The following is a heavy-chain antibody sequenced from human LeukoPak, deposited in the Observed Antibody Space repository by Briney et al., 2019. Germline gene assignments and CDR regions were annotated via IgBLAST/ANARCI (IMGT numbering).Heavy chain of an antibody. J-gene: IGHJ5*02. CDR2: ISYDGSNK. V-gene: IGHV3-30*18. D-gene: IGHD2-15*01. CDR3: AKYPLARLGYCSGGSCYFPPSWFAP. Sequence: PGRSLRLSCAASGFTFSSYGMHWVRQAPGKGLEWVAVISYDGSNKYYADSVKGRFTISRDNSNNTLYLQMNRLRTEDTAVYYCAKYPLARLGYCSGGSCYFPPSWFAPWGQGTLVTVSS. CDR1: GFTFSSYG.